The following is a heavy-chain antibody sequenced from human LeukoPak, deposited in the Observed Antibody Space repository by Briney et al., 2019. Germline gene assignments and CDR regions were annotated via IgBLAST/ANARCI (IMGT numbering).Heavy chain of an antibody. CDR3: ARQEDNYDYFDY. CDR1: GGSISSSSHY. J-gene: IGHJ4*02. CDR2: LYYSGST. D-gene: IGHD5-18*01. Sequence: PSETLSLTCTVSGGSISSSSHYWGWIRQPPGKGLEWIGSLYYSGSTYYNPSLKSRVTISVDTSKNQFSLKLSSVTAADTAVYYCARQEDNYDYFDYWGQGTLVTVSS. V-gene: IGHV4-39*01.